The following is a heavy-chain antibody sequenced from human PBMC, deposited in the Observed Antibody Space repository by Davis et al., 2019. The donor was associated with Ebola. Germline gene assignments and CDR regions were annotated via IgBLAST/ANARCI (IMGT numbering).Heavy chain of an antibody. CDR2: LGLSADT. D-gene: IGHD6-19*01. Sequence: GESLKISCAASGFVFRNYVMSWVRRAPGKGLEWVSTLGLSADTHYADSVKGRFTISRDNSKNTLHLQMNSLRVEDTAIYYCAKDTSNVWFDVWGQGTMVTVAS. J-gene: IGHJ3*01. V-gene: IGHV3-23*01. CDR3: AKDTSNVWFDV. CDR1: GFVFRNYV.